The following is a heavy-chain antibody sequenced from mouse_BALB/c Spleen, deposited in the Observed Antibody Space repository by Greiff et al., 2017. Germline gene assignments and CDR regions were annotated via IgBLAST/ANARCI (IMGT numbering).Heavy chain of an antibody. CDR2: IDPANGNT. J-gene: IGHJ4*01. V-gene: IGHV14-3*02. CDR3: ARDNVGGYAMDY. D-gene: IGHD1-1*02. CDR1: GFNIKDTY. Sequence: VQLQQSGAELVKPGASVKLSCTASGFNIKDTYMHWVKQRPEQGLEWIGRIDPANGNTKYDPKFQGKATITADTSSNTAYLQLSSLTSEDTAVYYCARDNVGGYAMDYWGQGTSVTVSS.